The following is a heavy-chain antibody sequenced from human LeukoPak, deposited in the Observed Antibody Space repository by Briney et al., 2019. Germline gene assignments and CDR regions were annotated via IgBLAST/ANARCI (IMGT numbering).Heavy chain of an antibody. CDR3: ARTPALRYFASNWFDP. J-gene: IGHJ5*02. CDR1: GGSFSGSY. D-gene: IGHD3-9*01. V-gene: IGHV4-34*01. CDR2: INHSGST. Sequence: PSETLSLTRAVYGGSFSGSYWSWIRQPPGKGLEWIGEINHSGSTNYNPSLKSRVTISVDTSKNQFSLKLSSVTAADTAVYYCARTPALRYFASNWFDPWGQGTLVTVSS.